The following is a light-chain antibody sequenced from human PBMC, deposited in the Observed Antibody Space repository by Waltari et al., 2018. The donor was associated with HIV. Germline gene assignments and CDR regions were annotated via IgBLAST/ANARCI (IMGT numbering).Light chain of an antibody. V-gene: IGKV1-5*03. CDR1: QSISSW. Sequence: VGDRVTITCRASQSISSWLAWYQQKPGKAPKLLIYKASTLQSGVPSRFSGSGSGTEFTLTISSLQPDDFATYYCQQYNTYSPTFGQGTKLEIK. CDR2: KAS. J-gene: IGKJ2*01. CDR3: QQYNTYSPT.